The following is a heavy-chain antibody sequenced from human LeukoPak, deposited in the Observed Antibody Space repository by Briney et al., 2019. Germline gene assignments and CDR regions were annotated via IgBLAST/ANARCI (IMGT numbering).Heavy chain of an antibody. J-gene: IGHJ4*02. CDR1: GFTFSSYA. Sequence: PGVSLRLFCAASGFTFSSYAMSWVRQAPGKGLEWVSAISGSGGSTYYADSVKGRFTISRDNSKNTLYLQMNSLRAEDTAVYYCAKDSTLWFGARAFYDYWGQGTLVTVSS. D-gene: IGHD3-10*01. CDR2: ISGSGGST. CDR3: AKDSTLWFGARAFYDY. V-gene: IGHV3-23*01.